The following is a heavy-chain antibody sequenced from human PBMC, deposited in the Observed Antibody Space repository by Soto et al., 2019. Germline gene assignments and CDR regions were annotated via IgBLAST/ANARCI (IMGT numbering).Heavy chain of an antibody. J-gene: IGHJ6*02. CDR1: GGSFRGYY. CDR2: INHSGSS. V-gene: IGHV4-34*01. D-gene: IGHD1-20*01. Sequence: SETLSLTCTVSGGSFRGYYWGWVRQPPGKGLEWIGEINHSGSSNYHPSLKSRVTISVATSKNQFSLTVNSVTPADTAVYYCVTGEITLVGGMDVWGQGTTVTVSS. CDR3: VTGEITLVGGMDV.